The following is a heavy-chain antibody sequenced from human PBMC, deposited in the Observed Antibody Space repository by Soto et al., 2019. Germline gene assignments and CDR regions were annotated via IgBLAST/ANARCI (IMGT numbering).Heavy chain of an antibody. V-gene: IGHV3-21*01. Sequence: PGGSLRLSCAASGFTFSSYSMNWVRQAPGKGLEWVSSISSSSSYIYYADSVKGRFTISRDNAKNSLYLQMNSLRAEDTAVYYCARDFRLLWFGHADSRYFDYRDQGPLVTVSS. CDR1: GFTFSSYS. J-gene: IGHJ4*02. CDR3: ARDFRLLWFGHADSRYFDY. CDR2: ISSSSSYI. D-gene: IGHD3-10*01.